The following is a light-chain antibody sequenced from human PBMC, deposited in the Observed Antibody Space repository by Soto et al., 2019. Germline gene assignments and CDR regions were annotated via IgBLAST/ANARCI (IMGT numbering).Light chain of an antibody. V-gene: IGLV1-40*01. CDR2: GNT. Sequence: QPVLTQPPSVSGAPGQRVTFSCTGSSSNIGAGYDVHWYQQLPGAAPKPLIYGNTNRPSGVPDRFSGSKSGTSASLAITGLQAEDEAEYYCQSYDSSLSGWVFGGGTKLTVL. J-gene: IGLJ3*02. CDR3: QSYDSSLSGWV. CDR1: SSNIGAGYD.